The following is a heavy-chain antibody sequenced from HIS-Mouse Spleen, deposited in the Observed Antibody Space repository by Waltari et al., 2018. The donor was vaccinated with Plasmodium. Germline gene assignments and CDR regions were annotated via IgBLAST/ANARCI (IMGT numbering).Heavy chain of an antibody. Sequence: QVQLVQSGAEVKKPGASVKVSCKASGYTFTGYYMHWVRQAPGQGLEWMGWINPNGGGTNKATKLQGRGTMTRDTSISTAYMELSRLRSDDTAVYYCARDLAAAGHFDYLGQGTLVTVSS. J-gene: IGHJ4*02. D-gene: IGHD6-13*01. CDR1: GYTFTGYY. V-gene: IGHV1-2*02. CDR3: ARDLAAAGHFDY. CDR2: INPNGGGT.